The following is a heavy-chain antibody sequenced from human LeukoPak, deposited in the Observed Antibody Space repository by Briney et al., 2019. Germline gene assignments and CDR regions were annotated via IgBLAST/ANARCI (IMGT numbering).Heavy chain of an antibody. CDR2: IYYSGST. CDR1: GDSISSSSYY. D-gene: IGHD2-8*02. J-gene: IGHJ4*02. V-gene: IGHV4-39*01. CDR3: ARHGGVGVIPDFDY. Sequence: SETLSLTCAVSGDSISSSSYYWGWIRQPPGKGLEWIGSIYYSGSTYYNPSLKSRVTMSVDTSKNQFSLKLSSVTAADTAVYYCARHGGVGVIPDFDYWGPGTLVTVSS.